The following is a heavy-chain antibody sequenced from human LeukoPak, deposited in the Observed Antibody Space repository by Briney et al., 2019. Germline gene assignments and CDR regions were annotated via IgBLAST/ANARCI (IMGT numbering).Heavy chain of an antibody. D-gene: IGHD3-16*01. V-gene: IGHV3-30*18. CDR3: AKAKGEVIGAFDI. J-gene: IGHJ3*02. Sequence: GRSLRLSCAASRFTFSSYGMHWVRQAPGKGLEWVAVISYDGNNRYYADSVKGRFTISRYSSKNTLYLQMNSLRAEDTAVYYCAKAKGEVIGAFDIWGQGTMVTVSS. CDR1: RFTFSSYG. CDR2: ISYDGNNR.